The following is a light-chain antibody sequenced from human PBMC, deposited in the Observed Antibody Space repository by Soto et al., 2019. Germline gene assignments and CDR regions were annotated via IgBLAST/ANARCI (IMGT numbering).Light chain of an antibody. CDR3: QQYSNWPRT. J-gene: IGKJ1*01. CDR2: CAS. CDR1: QSVSSN. V-gene: IGKV3-15*01. Sequence: EIVMTQSPATLSMSPGERATLSCRASQSVSSNLAWFQQKPGQAPRLLIYCASTRATGIPARFSGSGSGTEFTLTISSLQSEDFAVYYCQQYSNWPRTFGQGTKVEIK.